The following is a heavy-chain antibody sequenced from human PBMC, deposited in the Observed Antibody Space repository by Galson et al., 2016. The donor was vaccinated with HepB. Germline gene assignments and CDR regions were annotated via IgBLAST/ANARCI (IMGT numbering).Heavy chain of an antibody. Sequence: ETLSLTCTVSGGSISSSNWWSWVRQSPGKGLEWVANIKEDGREEYYVDSVKGRFAISRDNAKNSLYLQMNSLRAEDTAVYYCARIGAIWYNSSWSAYFDYWGQGTLVTVSS. CDR1: GGSISSSNW. D-gene: IGHD6-13*01. CDR3: ARIGAIWYNSSWSAYFDY. CDR2: IKEDGREE. J-gene: IGHJ4*02. V-gene: IGHV3-7*01.